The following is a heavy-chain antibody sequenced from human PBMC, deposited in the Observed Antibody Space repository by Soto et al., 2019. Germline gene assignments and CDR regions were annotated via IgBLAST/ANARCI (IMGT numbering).Heavy chain of an antibody. V-gene: IGHV4-30-2*01. CDR1: GGSISSGGYS. Sequence: SEPLSLTFAVSGGSISSGGYSWSWIRQPPGKGLEWIGYIYHSGSTYYNPSLKSRVTISVDRSKNQFSLKLSSVTAADTAVYYCARGVPPRVSSGYFEVGWFDPPGKRTLVTVYS. CDR3: ARGVPPRVSSGYFEVGWFDP. CDR2: IYHSGST. D-gene: IGHD3-22*01. J-gene: IGHJ5*02.